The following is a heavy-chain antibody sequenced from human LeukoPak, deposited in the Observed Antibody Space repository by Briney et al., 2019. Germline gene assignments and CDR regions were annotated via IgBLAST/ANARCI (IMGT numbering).Heavy chain of an antibody. D-gene: IGHD5-24*01. CDR2: ISYNGNNQ. V-gene: IGHV3-30*18. Sequence: PGGSLRLSCAASGFTFSSYAMSWVRQAPGKGLEWVTVISYNGNNQYYADSVKGRFTISRDNSKNTVYLQMNSLRGDDTAVYYCAKEGATMGFDYWGQGILVTVSS. J-gene: IGHJ4*02. CDR1: GFTFSSYA. CDR3: AKEGATMGFDY.